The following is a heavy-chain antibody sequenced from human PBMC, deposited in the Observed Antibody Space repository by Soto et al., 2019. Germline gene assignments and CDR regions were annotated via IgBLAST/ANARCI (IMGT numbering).Heavy chain of an antibody. CDR2: ISYDGSNK. CDR1: GFTFSSYG. J-gene: IGHJ6*02. D-gene: IGHD3-10*01. Sequence: QVQLVESGGGVVQPGRSLRLSCAASGFTFSSYGMHWVRQAPGKGLEWVAVISYDGSNKYYADSVKGRFTISRDNSKNTLYLQMNSLRAEDTAVYYCAKDWTWFGEFIEQDYYYGMEVWGQGTTVTVSS. CDR3: AKDWTWFGEFIEQDYYYGMEV. V-gene: IGHV3-30*18.